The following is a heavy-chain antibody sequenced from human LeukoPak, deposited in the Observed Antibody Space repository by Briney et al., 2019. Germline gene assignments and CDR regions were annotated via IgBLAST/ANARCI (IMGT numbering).Heavy chain of an antibody. CDR1: GFTFSSYG. V-gene: IGHV3-7*01. CDR3: ARAQVDASYVDIVATIKRDYYYYYYMDV. CDR2: IKKGRSEK. D-gene: IGHD5-12*01. J-gene: IGHJ6*03. Sequence: GGSLRLSCAASGFTFSSYGRHWVRQAPGKGLEWVANIKKGRSEKYYVDSVKGRFTISRDNAKNSLYLQMNFLRAADTAVYYCARAQVDASYVDIVATIKRDYYYYYYMDVWGKGTTVTVSS.